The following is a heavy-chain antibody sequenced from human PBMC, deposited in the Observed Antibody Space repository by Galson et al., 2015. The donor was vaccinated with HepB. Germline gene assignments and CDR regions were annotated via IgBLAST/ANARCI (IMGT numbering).Heavy chain of an antibody. CDR1: GDSVSSTSAV. V-gene: IGHV6-1*01. CDR3: ARTQVGAAYFDY. Sequence: CAISGDSVSSTSAVWNWVRQSPSRGLEWLGRTWYRSKWYYEFAVSVESRITIDPDTSKNQFSLQLSSVTPEDTAEYYCARTQVGAAYFDYWGQGTLVTVSS. J-gene: IGHJ4*02. CDR2: TWYRSKWYY. D-gene: IGHD1-26*01.